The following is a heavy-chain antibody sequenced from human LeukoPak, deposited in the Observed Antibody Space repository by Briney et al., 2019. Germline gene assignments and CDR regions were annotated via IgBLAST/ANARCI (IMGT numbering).Heavy chain of an antibody. Sequence: QSGGSLRLSCAASGFTFDDYAMHWVRQAPGKGLEWVSGISWNSGSIGYADSVKGRFTISRDNAKNSLYLQMNSLRAEDTALYYCAKDSDLGIAVAGTHQFDYWGQGTLVTVSS. CDR2: ISWNSGSI. D-gene: IGHD6-19*01. CDR3: AKDSDLGIAVAGTHQFDY. V-gene: IGHV3-9*01. J-gene: IGHJ4*02. CDR1: GFTFDDYA.